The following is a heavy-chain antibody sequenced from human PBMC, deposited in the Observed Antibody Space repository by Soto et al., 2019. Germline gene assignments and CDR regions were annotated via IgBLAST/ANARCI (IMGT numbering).Heavy chain of an antibody. Sequence: QVQLVQSGAEMKKPGASVKVSCTASGYTFTGYYIHWVRQAPGQGLEWMGWISPNSGGTKFAQKFQGRVTMTRDTSITVYMEYSRLRSDDTAIYYCARDQTGYSSGWSSVAMDVWGQGTTVTVS. CDR2: ISPNSGGT. V-gene: IGHV1-2*02. CDR1: GYTFTGYY. D-gene: IGHD6-19*01. J-gene: IGHJ6*02. CDR3: ARDQTGYSSGWSSVAMDV.